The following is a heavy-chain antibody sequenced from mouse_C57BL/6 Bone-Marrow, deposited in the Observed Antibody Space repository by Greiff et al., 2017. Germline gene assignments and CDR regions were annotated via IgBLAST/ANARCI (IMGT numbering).Heavy chain of an antibody. J-gene: IGHJ1*03. V-gene: IGHV1-50*01. CDR2: IDPSDSYT. CDR1: GYTFTSYW. CDR3: ASYYGSSYWYFDV. Sequence: QVQLQQPGAELVKPGASVKLSCKASGYTFTSYWMQWVKQRPGQGLEWIGEIDPSDSYTNYNQKFKGKATLTVDTSSSTAYMQLSSLTSADSAVYYCASYYGSSYWYFDVWGTGTTVTVSS. D-gene: IGHD1-1*01.